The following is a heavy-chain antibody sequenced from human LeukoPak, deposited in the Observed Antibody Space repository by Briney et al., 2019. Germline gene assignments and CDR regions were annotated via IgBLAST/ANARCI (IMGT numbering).Heavy chain of an antibody. Sequence: PSGTLSLTCAVSGDSISSSNWWSWVRQSPGKGLEWIAEIHHSGSTNCNPSLKSRVTISVDKSKNQFSLQLSSVTAADTAVYYCARVGVRGVITSFDYWGQGTLVTVSS. CDR3: ARVGVRGVITSFDY. J-gene: IGHJ4*02. V-gene: IGHV4-4*02. CDR2: IHHSGST. CDR1: GDSISSSNW. D-gene: IGHD3-10*01.